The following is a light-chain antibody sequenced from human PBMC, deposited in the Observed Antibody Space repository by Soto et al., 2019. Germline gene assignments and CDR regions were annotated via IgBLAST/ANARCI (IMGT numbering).Light chain of an antibody. CDR3: AVWDDSLDGWV. Sequence: QSVLTQPPSASGTPGQRVTISCSGSSSNIGSHVVCWYQQLAGTAPKLLMYNNNQRPSGVPDRFSGSKSGTSASLAISGLQSEDEADYYCAVWDDSLDGWVFGGGTKVTVL. CDR2: NNN. CDR1: SSNIGSHV. J-gene: IGLJ3*02. V-gene: IGLV1-44*01.